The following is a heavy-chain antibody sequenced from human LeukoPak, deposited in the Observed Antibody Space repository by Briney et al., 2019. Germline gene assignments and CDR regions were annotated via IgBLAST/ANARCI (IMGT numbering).Heavy chain of an antibody. D-gene: IGHD3-10*01. CDR3: ARDRGSGVGYFDY. J-gene: IGHJ4*02. CDR2: ISYDGSNK. V-gene: IGHV3-30-3*01. CDR1: GFTFSSYT. Sequence: PGGSLRLSCAASGFTFSSYTMHWVRQAPGKGLEWVAVISYDGSNKYYADSVKGRFTISRDNSKNTLYLQMNSLRAEDTAVYYCARDRGSGVGYFDYWGQGTLVTVSS.